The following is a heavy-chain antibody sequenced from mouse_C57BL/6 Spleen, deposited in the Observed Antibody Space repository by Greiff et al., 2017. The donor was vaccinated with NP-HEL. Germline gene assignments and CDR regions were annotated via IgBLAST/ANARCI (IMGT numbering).Heavy chain of an antibody. CDR1: GYTFTSYW. Sequence: QVQLQQPGAELVKPGASVKLSCKASGYTFTSYWMHWVKQRPGQGLEWIGMIHPNSGSTNYNEKFKSKATLTVDKSSSTAYMQLSSLTSEDSAVYYCARRWYYGSSLDWYFDVWGTGTTVTVSS. J-gene: IGHJ1*03. CDR2: IHPNSGST. D-gene: IGHD1-1*01. V-gene: IGHV1-64*01. CDR3: ARRWYYGSSLDWYFDV.